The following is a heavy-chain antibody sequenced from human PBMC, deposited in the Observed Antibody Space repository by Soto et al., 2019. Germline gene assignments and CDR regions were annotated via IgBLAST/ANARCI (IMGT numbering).Heavy chain of an antibody. J-gene: IGHJ6*02. V-gene: IGHV1-46*01. CDR2: INPSGGST. D-gene: IGHD3-10*01. CDR1: GYTFTSYY. Sequence: ASVKVSCKASGYTFTSYYMHWVRQAPGQGLEWMGIINPSGGSTSYAQKFQGRVTMARDTSTSTVYMELSSLRSEETAVYYCARGSAGWVELLLGPNSYGMDGWGRGTTVTVSS. CDR3: ARGSAGWVELLLGPNSYGMDG.